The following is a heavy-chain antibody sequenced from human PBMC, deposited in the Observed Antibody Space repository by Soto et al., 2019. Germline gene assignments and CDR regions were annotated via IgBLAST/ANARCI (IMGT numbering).Heavy chain of an antibody. D-gene: IGHD6-13*01. Sequence: QVQLVESGGGVVQPGRSLRLSCAASGFTFSSYAMHWVRQAPGKGLEWVAVISYDGSKKYYADSVRGRFTFSRDNSKTRDLQMNTVRGEHTARYYGVTDTPPYSRSWHHRHFDYWGQGTLVTVSS. CDR3: VTDTPPYSRSWHHRHFDY. J-gene: IGHJ4*02. CDR1: GFTFSSYA. V-gene: IGHV3-30-3*01. CDR2: ISYDGSKK.